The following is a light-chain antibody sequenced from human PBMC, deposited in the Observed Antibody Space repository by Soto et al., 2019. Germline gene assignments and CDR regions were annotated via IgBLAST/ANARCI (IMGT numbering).Light chain of an antibody. CDR1: QSISSW. V-gene: IGKV1-5*01. J-gene: IGKJ1*01. Sequence: DIQITQSPSTLSASLGDRVTITCRSSQSISSWLAWYQQKPGKAPRLLIYDASYLERGVPSRFSGSGSGTEFTLTISDLQPDDLATYYCQQYNNFWTFGPGTKVEI. CDR2: DAS. CDR3: QQYNNFWT.